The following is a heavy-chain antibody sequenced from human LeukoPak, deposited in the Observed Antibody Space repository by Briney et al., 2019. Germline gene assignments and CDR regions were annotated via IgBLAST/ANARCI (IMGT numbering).Heavy chain of an antibody. CDR1: GGTFSSYA. V-gene: IGHV1-69*13. CDR3: AAGGHVPHLLIDDY. CDR2: IIPIFGTA. J-gene: IGHJ4*02. Sequence: GASVKVSCKASGGTFSSYAISWVRQAPGQGLEWMGGIIPIFGTANYAQKFQGRVTITADESTSTAYMELSSLRSEDTAVYYCAAGGHVPHLLIDDYWGQGTLVTVSS. D-gene: IGHD2-15*01.